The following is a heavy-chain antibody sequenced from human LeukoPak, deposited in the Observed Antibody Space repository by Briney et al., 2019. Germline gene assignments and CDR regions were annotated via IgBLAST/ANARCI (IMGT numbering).Heavy chain of an antibody. V-gene: IGHV1-46*01. CDR2: INPSGGST. CDR1: GYTFTSYY. J-gene: IGHJ5*02. Sequence: ASVKVSCKASGYTFTSYYMHWVRQAPGQGLEWMGIINPSGGSTSYAQKFQGRVTMTRNTSISTAYMELSNLRSEDTAIYYCARARSVRTYNWFDPWGQGTLVIVSS. D-gene: IGHD3-3*01. CDR3: ARARSVRTYNWFDP.